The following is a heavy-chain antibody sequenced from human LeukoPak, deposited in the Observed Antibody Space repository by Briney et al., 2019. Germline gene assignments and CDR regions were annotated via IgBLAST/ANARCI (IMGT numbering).Heavy chain of an antibody. CDR1: GFTFDDYG. V-gene: IGHV3-20*04. J-gene: IGHJ4*02. D-gene: IGHD3-16*02. Sequence: GGSLRLSCAASGFTFDDYGMSGVRQAPGKGLEWVSGINWNGGSTGYADSVKGRFTISRDNAKNSLYLQMNSLRAEDTALYYCASGYVWGSYRHFDYWGQGTLVTVSS. CDR2: INWNGGST. CDR3: ASGYVWGSYRHFDY.